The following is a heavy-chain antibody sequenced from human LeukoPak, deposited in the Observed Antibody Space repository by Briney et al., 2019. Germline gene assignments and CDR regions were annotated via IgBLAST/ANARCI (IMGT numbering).Heavy chain of an antibody. CDR2: IRYDGSNK. V-gene: IGHV3-30*02. J-gene: IGHJ3*02. CDR3: AKVPYYAFDI. Sequence: GGSLRLSCAASGFTFSSYGMHWVRQTPGKGLEWVAFIRYDGSNKYYADSVKGRFTISRDNSKNTLYLQMNSLRAEDTAVYYCAKVPYYAFDIWGQGTMVTVSS. CDR1: GFTFSSYG. D-gene: IGHD2-21*01.